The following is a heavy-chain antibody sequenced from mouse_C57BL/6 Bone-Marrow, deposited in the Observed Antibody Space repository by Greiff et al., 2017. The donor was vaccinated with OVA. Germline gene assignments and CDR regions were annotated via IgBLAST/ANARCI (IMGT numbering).Heavy chain of an antibody. V-gene: IGHV10-1*01. D-gene: IGHD1-1*01. Sequence: EVKLVESGGGLVQPKGSLKLSCAASGFSFNTYAMNWVRQAPGKGLEWVARIRSKSNNYATYYAESVKDRFTISRDDSESMLYLQMNNLKTEDTAMYYCVRGMGYYGSSVDYWGQGTTLTVSS. J-gene: IGHJ2*01. CDR3: VRGMGYYGSSVDY. CDR1: GFSFNTYA. CDR2: IRSKSNNYAT.